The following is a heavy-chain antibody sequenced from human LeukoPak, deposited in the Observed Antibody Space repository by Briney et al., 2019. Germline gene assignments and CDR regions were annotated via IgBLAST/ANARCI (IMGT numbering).Heavy chain of an antibody. D-gene: IGHD3-22*01. Sequence: SETLSLTRTVSLGSLCSCYWSWIPQPPGGGLGWIGYIYYSGNTNYNPSLKSRVTISVDTSKIQFSLKLSSVTAADTAVYNCARGDYYYDSSGSPQYYFDYWGPGTLVTVSS. CDR3: ARGDYYYDSSGSPQYYFDY. V-gene: IGHV4-59*01. J-gene: IGHJ4*02. CDR2: IYYSGNT. CDR1: LGSLCSCY.